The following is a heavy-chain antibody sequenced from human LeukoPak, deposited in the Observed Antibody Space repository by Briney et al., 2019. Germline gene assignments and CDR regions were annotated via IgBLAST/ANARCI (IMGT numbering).Heavy chain of an antibody. CDR1: GYTFTSYG. J-gene: IGHJ6*03. CDR3: ARDAGYSAYDYYYYYMDV. V-gene: IGHV1-18*01. CDR2: ISGYNGNT. Sequence: GASVKVSCKSSGYTFTSYGISWVRRAPGQGLEWMGWISGYNGNTDYAQKLQGRVTMTTDTSTSTAYMELRSLRSDDTAVYYCARDAGYSAYDYYYYYMDVWGKGTMVTVSS. D-gene: IGHD5-12*01.